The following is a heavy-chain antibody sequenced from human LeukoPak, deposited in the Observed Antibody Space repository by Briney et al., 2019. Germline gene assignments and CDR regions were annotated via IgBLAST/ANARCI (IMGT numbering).Heavy chain of an antibody. CDR3: ARHAPGAGGPAYFDY. CDR1: GCSISAYY. V-gene: IGHV4-59*01. CDR2: IYYSGST. Sequence: PSETLSLTCTVSGCSISAYYWSWIRQPPGKGLEWIGYIYYSGSTNYNPSLKSRVTISVDTSKNQFSLKLSSVTAADTAVYYCARHAPGAGGPAYFDYWGQGTRVTVSS. D-gene: IGHD6-13*01. J-gene: IGHJ4*02.